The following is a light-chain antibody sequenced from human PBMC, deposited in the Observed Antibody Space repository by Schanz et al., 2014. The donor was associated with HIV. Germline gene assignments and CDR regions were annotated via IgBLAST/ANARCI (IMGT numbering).Light chain of an antibody. CDR1: QSISSSY. V-gene: IGKV3D-7*01. CDR3: QQYNNWPLLT. Sequence: EIVLTQSPATLSLSPGERATLSCRASQSISSSYFAWYQQKPGQAPRLLIYDASNRATGIPARFSGSGSGTDFTLTISSLQSEDFAVYYCQQYNNWPLLTFGGGTKVEIK. CDR2: DAS. J-gene: IGKJ4*01.